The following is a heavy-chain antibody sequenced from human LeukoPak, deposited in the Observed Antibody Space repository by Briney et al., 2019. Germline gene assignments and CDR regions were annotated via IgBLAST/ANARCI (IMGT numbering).Heavy chain of an antibody. J-gene: IGHJ4*02. CDR2: IYYSGSS. CDR1: GGSISSSGYH. D-gene: IGHD6-6*01. CDR3: ARVDPDSSSTLEVFDY. Sequence: SETLSLTCTVSGGSISSSGYHWGWIRQPPGKGLERIATIYYSGSSYYNSSLKSRVTISVDTSKNQFSLKLSSVTAADTAVYYCARVDPDSSSTLEVFDYWGQGTLVTVSS. V-gene: IGHV4-39*07.